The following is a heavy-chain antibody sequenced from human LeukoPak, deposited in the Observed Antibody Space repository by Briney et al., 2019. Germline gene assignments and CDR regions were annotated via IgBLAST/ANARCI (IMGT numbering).Heavy chain of an antibody. D-gene: IGHD3-10*02. V-gene: IGHV3-48*03. CDR1: GFTLSSHE. CDR2: ISSSGSTV. Sequence: PGGSLRLSCAASGFTLSSHEMNWVRQAPGKGLEWVSYISSSGSTVYYADSVKGRFTISRDNAKNSLYLQMNSLRAEDTAVYYCAELGITMIGGVWGKGTTVTVSS. J-gene: IGHJ6*03. CDR3: AELGITMIGGV.